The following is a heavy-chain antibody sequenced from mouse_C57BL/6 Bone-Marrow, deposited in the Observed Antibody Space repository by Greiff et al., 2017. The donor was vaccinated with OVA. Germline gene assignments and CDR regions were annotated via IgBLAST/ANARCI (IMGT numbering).Heavy chain of an antibody. V-gene: IGHV8-12*01. CDR3: ARRASGSSLYYYAMDY. D-gene: IGHD1-1*01. CDR1: GFSLSTSGMG. J-gene: IGHJ4*01. CDR2: IYWDDDK. Sequence: QVTLKVCGPGILQSSQTLSLTCSFSGFSLSTSGMGVSWIRQPSGKGLEWLAHIYWDDDKRYNPSLKSRLTISKDTSRNQVFLKITSVDTADTATYYCARRASGSSLYYYAMDYWGQGTSVTVSS.